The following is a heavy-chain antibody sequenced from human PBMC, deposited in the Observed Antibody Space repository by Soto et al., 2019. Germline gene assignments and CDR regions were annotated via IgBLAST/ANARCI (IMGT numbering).Heavy chain of an antibody. CDR2: ISSGGGNT. Sequence: GGSLRLSCAASGFTFSNNAMTWVRQAPGKGLEWVSAISSGGGNTYYADSVKGRFTISRDNSKNTLYLQMDSLRTEDTAVYNCARGGSLYYYYGIDVWGQGTTVTVSS. V-gene: IGHV3-23*01. D-gene: IGHD3-16*01. CDR3: ARGGSLYYYYGIDV. CDR1: GFTFSNNA. J-gene: IGHJ6*02.